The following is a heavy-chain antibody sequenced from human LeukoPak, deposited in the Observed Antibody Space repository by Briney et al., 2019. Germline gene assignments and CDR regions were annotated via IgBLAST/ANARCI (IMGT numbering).Heavy chain of an antibody. J-gene: IGHJ3*02. D-gene: IGHD1-26*01. CDR3: ARAGSRATNDVFDI. CDR1: GSSISSGGYS. V-gene: IGHV4-30-2*01. CDR2: IYHSGST. Sequence: NPSETLSLTCAVSGSSISSGGYSWSWIRQPPGKGLEWIVYIYHSGSTYYNPSLKSRVTISVDRSKNQFSLKLSSVTAADTAVYYCARAGSRATNDVFDIWGQGTMVTVSS.